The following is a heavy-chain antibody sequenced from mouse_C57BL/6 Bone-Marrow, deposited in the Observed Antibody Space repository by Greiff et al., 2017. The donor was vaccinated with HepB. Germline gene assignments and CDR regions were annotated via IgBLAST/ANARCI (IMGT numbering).Heavy chain of an antibody. CDR3: ARGIYDGYYVFAY. Sequence: EVQLQQSGPELVKPGASVKISCKASGYTFTDYYMNWVKQSHGKSLEWIGDINPNNGGTSYNQKFKGKATLTVDKSSSTAYMELRSLTSEDSAVYYCARGIYDGYYVFAYWGQGTLVTVSA. J-gene: IGHJ3*01. D-gene: IGHD2-3*01. CDR2: INPNNGGT. CDR1: GYTFTDYY. V-gene: IGHV1-26*01.